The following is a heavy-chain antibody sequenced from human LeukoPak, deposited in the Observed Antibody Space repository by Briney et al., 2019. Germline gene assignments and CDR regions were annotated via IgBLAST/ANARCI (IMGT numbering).Heavy chain of an antibody. D-gene: IGHD3-3*01. CDR1: GGSISSSSYY. J-gene: IGHJ5*02. CDR2: IYYSGST. CDR3: ARHVRRDFWSGRGDWFDP. V-gene: IGHV4-39*01. Sequence: SETLSLTCTVSGGSISSSSYYWGWIRQPPGKGLEWIGSIYYSGSTYYNPSLKSRVTISVDTSKNQFSLKLSSVTAADTAAYYCARHVRRDFWSGRGDWFDPWGQGTLVTVSS.